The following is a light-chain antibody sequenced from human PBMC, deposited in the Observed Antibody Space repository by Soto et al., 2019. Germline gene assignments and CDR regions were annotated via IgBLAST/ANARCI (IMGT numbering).Light chain of an antibody. J-gene: IGKJ4*01. Sequence: EIVMTQSPATLSVSPGERATLSCRASQSVSSNLAWYQQKPGQAPRLLIYGASTRAADIPARFSGSGSGTECTLTISSLQSEAFAVYYCQQYNNWPALTFGGGNKVEI. V-gene: IGKV3D-15*01. CDR3: QQYNNWPALT. CDR1: QSVSSN. CDR2: GAS.